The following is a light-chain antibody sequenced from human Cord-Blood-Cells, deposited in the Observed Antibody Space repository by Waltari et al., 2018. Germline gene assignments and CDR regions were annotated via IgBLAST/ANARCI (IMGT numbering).Light chain of an antibody. CDR1: PSISTW. Sequence: DIQMTPSPSTLSASVGDRVTITCRASPSISTWLAWYQQKPGKAPKPLIYKASSLESGVPSRVSGSGSGTEFTLTISSLQPDDFATYYCQQYNSYWTFGQGTKVEIK. CDR2: KAS. J-gene: IGKJ1*01. V-gene: IGKV1-5*03. CDR3: QQYNSYWT.